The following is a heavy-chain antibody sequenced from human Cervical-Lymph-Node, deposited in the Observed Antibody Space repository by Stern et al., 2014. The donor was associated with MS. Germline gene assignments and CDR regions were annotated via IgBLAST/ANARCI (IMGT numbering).Heavy chain of an antibody. V-gene: IGHV3-53*01. CDR3: ARAIFGVNTAAMAPDAFDT. D-gene: IGHD3-3*01. Sequence: MQLVQSGGGLIQPGGSLRLSCAAPGFTVSNNYMSWVRQAPGKGLEWVSLIYTDDTTYYAGSVKGRFTISRDSSKNKLFLQMNRRRAEDTAVYYCARAIFGVNTAAMAPDAFDTWGQGTMVTVSS. J-gene: IGHJ3*02. CDR2: IYTDDTT. CDR1: GFTVSNNY.